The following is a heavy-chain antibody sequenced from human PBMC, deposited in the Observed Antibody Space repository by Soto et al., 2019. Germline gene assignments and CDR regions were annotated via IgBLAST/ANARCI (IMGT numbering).Heavy chain of an antibody. Sequence: SETLSLTCAVYGGASRGYYRSWIRQPPGTGLEWLGEINDSGSTNYNPSLKSRITISLDTSKKEISLRLSSVTAADTAVYYCARERGRYCSGESCYPFGPWGQGALVTVSS. D-gene: IGHD2-15*01. J-gene: IGHJ5*02. CDR2: INDSGST. V-gene: IGHV4-34*01. CDR3: ARERGRYCSGESCYPFGP. CDR1: GGASRGYY.